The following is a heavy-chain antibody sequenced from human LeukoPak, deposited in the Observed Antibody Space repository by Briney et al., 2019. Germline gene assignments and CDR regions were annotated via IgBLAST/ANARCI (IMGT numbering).Heavy chain of an antibody. V-gene: IGHV1-2*02. D-gene: IGHD3-10*01. Sequence: ASVKVSCKASGYTFTGYYMHWVRQAPGQGLEWMGWINPNSGGTNYAQKFQGRVTMTRDTSISTAYMELSRPRSDDTAVYYCARGAKRINYAFDIWGQGTMVTVSS. CDR1: GYTFTGYY. CDR3: ARGAKRINYAFDI. J-gene: IGHJ3*02. CDR2: INPNSGGT.